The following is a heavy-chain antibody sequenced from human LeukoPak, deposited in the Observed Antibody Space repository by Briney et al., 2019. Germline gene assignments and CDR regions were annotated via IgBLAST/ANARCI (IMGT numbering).Heavy chain of an antibody. D-gene: IGHD2-2*01. J-gene: IGHJ3*02. CDR3: ARDLRYCSSASCSENGAFDI. Sequence: PGGSLRLSCAASGFTFSRYSMNWVRQAPGEGLEWVSSISSSGSFIYYADSVKGRFTISRDNARNSLFLQMNSLRAEDTAVYYCARDLRYCSSASCSENGAFDIWGQGTMVTVSS. V-gene: IGHV3-21*01. CDR1: GFTFSRYS. CDR2: ISSSGSFI.